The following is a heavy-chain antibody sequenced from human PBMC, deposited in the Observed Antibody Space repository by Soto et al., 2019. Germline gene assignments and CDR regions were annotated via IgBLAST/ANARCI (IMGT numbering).Heavy chain of an antibody. J-gene: IGHJ4*02. CDR3: AALGVNFDH. D-gene: IGHD2-8*01. CDR2: IGVGSGNR. CDR1: GFTFTSSA. V-gene: IGHV1-58*01. Sequence: SVKVSYKASGFTFTSSAVQWVRQARGQRLEWIGWIGVGSGNRHYAQKFQERVTITRDMSSNTAYMELSSLRSEDTAVYYCAALGVNFDHWGQGTLVTVSS.